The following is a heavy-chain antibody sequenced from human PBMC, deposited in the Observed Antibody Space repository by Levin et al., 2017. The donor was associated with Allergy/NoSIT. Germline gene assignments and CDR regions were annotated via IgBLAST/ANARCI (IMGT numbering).Heavy chain of an antibody. CDR1: GFTFSSYA. V-gene: IGHV3-23*01. CDR2: ISGSGGST. J-gene: IGHJ4*02. Sequence: GESLKISCAASGFTFSSYAMSWVRQAPGKGLEWVSAISGSGGSTYYADSVKGRFTISRDNSKNTLYLQMNSLRAEDTAVYYCAKESHYYGSGSYYNVLDYWGQGTLVTVSS. CDR3: AKESHYYGSGSYYNVLDY. D-gene: IGHD3-10*01.